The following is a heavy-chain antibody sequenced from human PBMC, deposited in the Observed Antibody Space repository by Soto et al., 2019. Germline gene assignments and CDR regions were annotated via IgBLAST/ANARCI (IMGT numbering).Heavy chain of an antibody. CDR1: GFTFSSYA. CDR2: ISYDGSNK. D-gene: IGHD6-13*01. V-gene: IGHV3-30-3*01. CDR3: ERSLYSSSWYDY. J-gene: IGHJ4*02. Sequence: QVQLVESGGGVVQPGRSLRLSCAASGFTFSSYAMHWVRQAPGKGLEWVAVISYDGSNKYYVDSVKGRFTISRDNSKNTLYLQMNSLRAEGTAVYYCERSLYSSSWYDYWGQGTLVTVSS.